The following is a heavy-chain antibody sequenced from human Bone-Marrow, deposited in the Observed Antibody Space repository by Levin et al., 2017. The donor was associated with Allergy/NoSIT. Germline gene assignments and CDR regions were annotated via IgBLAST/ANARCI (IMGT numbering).Heavy chain of an antibody. Sequence: GGSLRLSCAASGFTLSDHYMDWVRQVPGRGLEWVGRTRNKARSYTTEYAASVKGRFTISRDDSKSSLDLQMNSLKIEDTAVYYCTRAAGAYSTADYWGQGTLVTVSS. CDR1: GFTLSDHY. J-gene: IGHJ4*02. D-gene: IGHD2/OR15-2a*01. CDR3: TRAAGAYSTADY. V-gene: IGHV3-72*01. CDR2: TRNKARSYTT.